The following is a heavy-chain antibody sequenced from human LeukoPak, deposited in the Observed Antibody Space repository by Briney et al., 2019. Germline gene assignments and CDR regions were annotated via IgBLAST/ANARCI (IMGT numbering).Heavy chain of an antibody. Sequence: GGSLRLSCAASGFTFDDYAMHWVRQAPGKGLEWVSAISGSGGSTYYADSVKGRFTISRDNSKNTLYLQMNSLRAEDTAVYYCAKGDYYYDSSGYYPTLLGYWGQGTLVTVSS. D-gene: IGHD3-22*01. V-gene: IGHV3-23*01. CDR1: GFTFDDYA. J-gene: IGHJ4*02. CDR2: ISGSGGST. CDR3: AKGDYYYDSSGYYPTLLGY.